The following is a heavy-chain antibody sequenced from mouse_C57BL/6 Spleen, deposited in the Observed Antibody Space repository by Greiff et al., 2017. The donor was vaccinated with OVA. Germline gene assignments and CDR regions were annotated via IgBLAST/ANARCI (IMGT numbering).Heavy chain of an antibody. J-gene: IGHJ2*01. CDR2: ISSGSSTI. V-gene: IGHV5-17*01. D-gene: IGHD2-3*01. CDR1: GFTFSDYG. Sequence: EVKVVESGGGLVKPGGSLKLSCAASGFTFSDYGMHWVRQAPEKGLEWVAYISSGSSTIYYADTVKGRFTISRDNAKNTLFLQLTSLRSEDTAMYYCARNDGYYFDYWDQGTTLTVSA. CDR3: ARNDGYYFDY.